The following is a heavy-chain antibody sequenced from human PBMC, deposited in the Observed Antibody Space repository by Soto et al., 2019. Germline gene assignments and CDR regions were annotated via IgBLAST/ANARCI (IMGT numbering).Heavy chain of an antibody. J-gene: IGHJ3*02. CDR2: IYYSGST. D-gene: IGHD2-2*01. CDR3: ARSRSSKGDAFAI. CDR1: GGSISSYY. Sequence: SETLSLTCTVSGGSISSYYWSWIRQPPGKGLEWIGYIYYSGSTNYNPSLKSRVTISVDTSKNQFSLKLSSVTAADTAVYYCARSRSSKGDAFAIWGQGTMVTVSS. V-gene: IGHV4-59*01.